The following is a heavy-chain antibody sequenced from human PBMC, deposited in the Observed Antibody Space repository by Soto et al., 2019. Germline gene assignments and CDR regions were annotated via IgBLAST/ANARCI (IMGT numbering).Heavy chain of an antibody. CDR2: IWYDGINK. CDR3: ASDFAAADPAHFDY. V-gene: IGHV3-33*01. J-gene: IGHJ4*02. CDR1: GFTFNAYG. D-gene: IGHD6-13*01. Sequence: QVQLVESGGAVVQPGRSLRLSCSASGFTFNAYGMHWVRQAPGKGLEWVALIWYDGINKFYGDSVKGRFTISRDNSKNTLFLQLNSLRADDTAVYYCASDFAAADPAHFDYWGQGTLVTVSS.